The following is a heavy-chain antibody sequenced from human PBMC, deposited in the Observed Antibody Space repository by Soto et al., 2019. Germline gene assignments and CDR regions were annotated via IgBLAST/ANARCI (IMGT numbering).Heavy chain of an antibody. CDR1: GFTFSSYA. D-gene: IGHD3-9*01. Sequence: GALRLSCAASGFTFSSYAMSWVRQAPGKGLEWVSAISGSGGSTYYADSVKGRFTISRDNSKNTLYLQMNSLRAEDTAVYYCAKGHYDILTGPNYYYYYGMDVWGQGTTVTVSS. V-gene: IGHV3-23*01. CDR2: ISGSGGST. CDR3: AKGHYDILTGPNYYYYYGMDV. J-gene: IGHJ6*02.